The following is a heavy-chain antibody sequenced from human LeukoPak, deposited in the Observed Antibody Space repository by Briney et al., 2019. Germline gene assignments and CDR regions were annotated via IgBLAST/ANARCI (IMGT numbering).Heavy chain of an antibody. D-gene: IGHD5-12*01. Sequence: SETLSLTCTVSGGSISSYYWSWIRQPPGKGLEWIGYIYYSGSTNYNPSLKSRVTISVDTSKNQFSLTLSSVTAADTAVYYCARTITKLNYFDYWGQGTLVTVSS. CDR1: GGSISSYY. CDR2: IYYSGST. V-gene: IGHV4-59*08. J-gene: IGHJ4*02. CDR3: ARTITKLNYFDY.